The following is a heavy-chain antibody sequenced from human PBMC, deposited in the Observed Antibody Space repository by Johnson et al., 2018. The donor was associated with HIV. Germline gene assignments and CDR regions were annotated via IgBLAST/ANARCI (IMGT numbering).Heavy chain of an antibody. Sequence: VQLVESGGGLVQPGGSLRLSCAASGFTFSSYAMHWVRQAPGKGLEFVSAISSNGCSTYYANSVKGSFTISRDNSKNTLYLQMGSLRAEDMAVYYCARDSEDSSGFGAFDIWGQGTVVTVSS. CDR1: GFTFSSYA. V-gene: IGHV3-64*01. CDR3: ARDSEDSSGFGAFDI. CDR2: ISSNGCST. J-gene: IGHJ3*02. D-gene: IGHD6-19*01.